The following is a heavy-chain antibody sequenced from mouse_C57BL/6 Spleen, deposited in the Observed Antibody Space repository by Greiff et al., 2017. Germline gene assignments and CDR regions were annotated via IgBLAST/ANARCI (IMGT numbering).Heavy chain of an antibody. CDR1: GYTFTSYW. D-gene: IGHD3-2*02. J-gene: IGHJ2*01. V-gene: IGHV1-5*01. Sequence: EVQLQQSGTVLARPGASVKMSCKTSGYTFTSYWMHWVKQRPGQGLEWIGAIYPGTSDTSYNQKFKGKAKLTAVTSASTAYMELSSLTNEDSAVYYCTRWLRLPDYFDDWGEGTTRTVSS. CDR2: IYPGTSDT. CDR3: TRWLRLPDYFDD.